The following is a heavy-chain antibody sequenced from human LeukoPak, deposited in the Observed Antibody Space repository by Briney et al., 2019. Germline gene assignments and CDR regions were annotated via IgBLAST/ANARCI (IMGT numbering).Heavy chain of an antibody. CDR1: GFTFSSYA. J-gene: IGHJ2*01. CDR3: AKALGIYSSSAPYWYFDL. CDR2: ISGSGGST. V-gene: IGHV3-23*01. D-gene: IGHD6-6*01. Sequence: GGSLRLSCAASGFTFSSYAMSWVRQAPGKGLEWVSAISGSGGSTYYADSVKGRFTISRDNSKNTLYLQMNSLRAEDTAVYYCAKALGIYSSSAPYWYFDLWGRGTLVTVSS.